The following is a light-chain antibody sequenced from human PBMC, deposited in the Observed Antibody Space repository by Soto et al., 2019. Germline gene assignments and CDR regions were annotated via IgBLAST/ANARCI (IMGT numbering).Light chain of an antibody. CDR1: QSVSNN. Sequence: EIVLTQSPATLSLSPGERATLSCRASQSVSNNVAWYQQKPGQAPRLLIYAASTRATGLPARFSGSGSGTEFTLTISSLQSEDFAVYSCQQYNNWPLTFGQGTK. CDR3: QQYNNWPLT. J-gene: IGKJ1*01. CDR2: AAS. V-gene: IGKV3-15*01.